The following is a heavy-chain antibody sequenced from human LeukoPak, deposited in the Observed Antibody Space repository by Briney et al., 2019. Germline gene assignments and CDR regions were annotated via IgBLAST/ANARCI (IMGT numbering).Heavy chain of an antibody. CDR2: IYYSGTT. V-gene: IGHV4-59*08. CDR3: ARQGVSSSWYNAFDI. J-gene: IGHJ3*02. D-gene: IGHD6-13*01. CDR1: GGSISSYY. Sequence: MPSETLSLTCTVSGGSISSYYWSWIRQPPGKGLEWIGYIYYSGTTNYNPSLKSRVTISVDTSKNRFSLKLSSVTAADTAVYYCARQGVSSSWYNAFDIWGQGTMVTVSS.